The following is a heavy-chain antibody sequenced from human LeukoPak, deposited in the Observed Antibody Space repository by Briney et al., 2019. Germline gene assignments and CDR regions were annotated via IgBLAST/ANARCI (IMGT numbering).Heavy chain of an antibody. V-gene: IGHV3-21*01. CDR1: GFSFSTYT. Sequence: GGSLRLSCADSGFSFSTYTLNWVRQAPGKGLEWVSSISSTSSYIYYADSVKGRFTISRDNAKDSLYLQMNSLRAEDTAVYYCAREGVDAFDIWGQGTMVTVSS. D-gene: IGHD3-10*01. J-gene: IGHJ3*02. CDR2: ISSTSSYI. CDR3: AREGVDAFDI.